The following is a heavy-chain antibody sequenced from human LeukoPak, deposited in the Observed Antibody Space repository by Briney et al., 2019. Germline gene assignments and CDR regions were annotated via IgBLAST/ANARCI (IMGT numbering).Heavy chain of an antibody. Sequence: SETLSLTCAVYGGSFSGYYWSWIRQPPGKGLEWIGEINHSGSTNYNPSLKSRVTISVDTSKNQFSLKLSSVTAADTAVYYCARAWEYWGQGTLVNVSS. D-gene: IGHD1-26*01. CDR2: INHSGST. J-gene: IGHJ4*02. V-gene: IGHV4-34*01. CDR1: GGSFSGYY. CDR3: ARAWEY.